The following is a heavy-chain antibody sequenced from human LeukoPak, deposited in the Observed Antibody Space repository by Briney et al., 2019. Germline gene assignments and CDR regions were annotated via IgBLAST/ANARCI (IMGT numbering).Heavy chain of an antibody. J-gene: IGHJ5*02. CDR2: IYYSGST. Sequence: SETLSLTCTVSGGSISSYYWSWIRQPPGKGLEWIGCIYYSGSTNYNPSLKSRVTISVDTSKNQFSLKLSSVTAADTAVYYCAREDWNYWFDPWGQGTLVTVSS. CDR1: GGSISSYY. CDR3: AREDWNYWFDP. V-gene: IGHV4-59*01. D-gene: IGHD1-7*01.